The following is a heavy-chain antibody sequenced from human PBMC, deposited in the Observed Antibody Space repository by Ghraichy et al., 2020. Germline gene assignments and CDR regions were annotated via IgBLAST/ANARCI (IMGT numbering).Heavy chain of an antibody. V-gene: IGHV4-31*03. CDR3: TRGLSGDAFDI. CDR1: GGSISSGGYY. D-gene: IGHD1-26*01. Sequence: SETLSLTCTVSGGSISSGGYYWSWIRQHPGKGLEWIGYIYYSGSTYYNPSLKSRVTISVDTSKNQFSLKLSSVTAADTAVYYCTRGLSGDAFDIWGQGTMVTVSS. J-gene: IGHJ3*02. CDR2: IYYSGST.